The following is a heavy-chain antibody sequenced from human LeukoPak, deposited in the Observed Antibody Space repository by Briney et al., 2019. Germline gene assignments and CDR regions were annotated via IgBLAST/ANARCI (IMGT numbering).Heavy chain of an antibody. Sequence: DGGTTDYAAPVKGRFTISRDDSKNTLYLQMNSLKTEDTAVYYCTTSAHGYSYGNIGYGMDVWGQGTTVTVSS. CDR2: DGGTT. V-gene: IGHV3-15*01. J-gene: IGHJ6*02. D-gene: IGHD5-18*01. CDR3: TTSAHGYSYGNIGYGMDV.